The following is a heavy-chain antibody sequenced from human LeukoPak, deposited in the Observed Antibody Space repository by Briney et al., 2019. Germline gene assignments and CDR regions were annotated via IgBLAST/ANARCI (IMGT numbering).Heavy chain of an antibody. CDR3: ARDRRYYESSGYFNWFDP. Sequence: SETLSLTCTVSGGSISSYYWSWIRQPPGKGLEWIGYIYYSGSTNYNPSLKSRVTISVDTSKNQFSLKLSSVTAADTAVYYCARDRRYYESSGYFNWFDPWGQGTLVTVSS. CDR2: IYYSGST. D-gene: IGHD3-22*01. CDR1: GGSISSYY. J-gene: IGHJ5*02. V-gene: IGHV4-59*01.